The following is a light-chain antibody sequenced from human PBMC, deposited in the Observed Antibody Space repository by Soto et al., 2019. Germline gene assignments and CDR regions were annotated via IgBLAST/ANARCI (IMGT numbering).Light chain of an antibody. CDR1: QSVSSY. CDR3: QQRSNWPT. V-gene: IGKV3-11*01. CDR2: DAS. J-gene: IGKJ4*01. Sequence: EIVLTQSPATLSLSPGERATLSCRASQSVSSYLAWYQQKPGQAPRLLIYDASNRATGIPARFSGSGSGTDFLLTISRLALENFAFYYFQQRSNWPTFGGGTKVEIK.